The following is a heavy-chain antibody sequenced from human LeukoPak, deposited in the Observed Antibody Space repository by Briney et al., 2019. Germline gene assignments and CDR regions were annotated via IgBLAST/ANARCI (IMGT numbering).Heavy chain of an antibody. CDR1: GFTFSSYS. V-gene: IGHV3-21*01. D-gene: IGHD6-19*01. Sequence: SGGSLRLSCAASGFTFSSYSMTWVRQAPGKGLEWVSSISSSSSYIYYADSVKGRFTISRDNAKNSLYLQMNSLRAEDTAVYYCAREPITVAHRFDPWGQGTLVTVSS. J-gene: IGHJ5*02. CDR3: AREPITVAHRFDP. CDR2: ISSSSSYI.